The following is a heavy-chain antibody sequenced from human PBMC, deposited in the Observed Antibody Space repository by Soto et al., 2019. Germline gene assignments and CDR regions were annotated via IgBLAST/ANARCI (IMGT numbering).Heavy chain of an antibody. CDR2: INPNSGGT. J-gene: IGHJ6*02. CDR3: ARDRYENMSTDYYYGMDV. D-gene: IGHD3-10*02. CDR1: GYTFTGYY. Sequence: ASVKDSCKDSGYTFTGYYMHRVRQAPGQGRVWMGWINPNSGGTNYAQKFQGWVTMTRDSTISTAYMELSRLRSDNTAVYYCARDRYENMSTDYYYGMDVWGQGTTVTVSS. V-gene: IGHV1-2*04.